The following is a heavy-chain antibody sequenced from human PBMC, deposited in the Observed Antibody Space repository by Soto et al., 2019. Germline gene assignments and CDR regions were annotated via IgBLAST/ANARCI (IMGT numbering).Heavy chain of an antibody. Sequence: GESLKISCKGFGYSFTSYWIGWVRQMPGKGLEWMGIIYPGDSDTRYSPSFQGQVTISADKSISTACLQWSSLKASDTARYYCARLIYPAYYYYGMDVWGQGTTVTVSS. J-gene: IGHJ6*02. CDR1: GYSFTSYW. CDR3: ARLIYPAYYYYGMDV. V-gene: IGHV5-51*01. CDR2: IYPGDSDT.